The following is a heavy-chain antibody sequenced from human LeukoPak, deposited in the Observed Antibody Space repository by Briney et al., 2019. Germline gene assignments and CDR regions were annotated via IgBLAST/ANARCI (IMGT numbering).Heavy chain of an antibody. D-gene: IGHD1-7*01. V-gene: IGHV3-30*02. CDR1: GFTFSSYD. CDR3: AKIRNYDFDY. J-gene: IGHJ4*02. Sequence: QSGGSLRLSCAASGFTFSSYDMHWVRQAPGKGLEWVAFIRYDGSNRYYPDSVKGRFTVSRDNSKNTLYLQMNSLRAEDTAVYYCAKIRNYDFDYWGQGTLVTVSS. CDR2: IRYDGSNR.